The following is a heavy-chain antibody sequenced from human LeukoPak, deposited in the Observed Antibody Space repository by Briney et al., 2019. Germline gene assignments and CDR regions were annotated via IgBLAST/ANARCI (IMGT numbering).Heavy chain of an antibody. CDR3: ARYSNHYPIRRGFDY. Sequence: GGSLRLSCAASGFTVSSNYMSWVRQAPGKGLEWVSVIYSGGSIYYADSVKGRFTISRDNAKNSLYLQMNSLRAEDTAVYYCARYSNHYPIRRGFDYWGQGTLVIVSS. CDR1: GFTVSSNY. D-gene: IGHD4-11*01. CDR2: IYSGGSI. V-gene: IGHV3-53*01. J-gene: IGHJ4*02.